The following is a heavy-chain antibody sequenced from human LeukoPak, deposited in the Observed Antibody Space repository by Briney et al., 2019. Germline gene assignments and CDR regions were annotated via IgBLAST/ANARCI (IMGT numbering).Heavy chain of an antibody. V-gene: IGHV3-64*01. J-gene: IGHJ4*02. CDR3: ARGRYFDLRRYYFDY. D-gene: IGHD3-9*01. Sequence: PGGSLRLSCAASGFTFSSYAMHWVRQAPGKGLEYVSAISSNGGSTYYANSVKGRFTISRDNSKNTLYLQMGSLRAEDMAVYYCARGRYFDLRRYYFDYWGQGTLVTVSS. CDR2: ISSNGGST. CDR1: GFTFSSYA.